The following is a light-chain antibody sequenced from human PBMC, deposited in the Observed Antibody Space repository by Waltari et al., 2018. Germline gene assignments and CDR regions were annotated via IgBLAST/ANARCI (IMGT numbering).Light chain of an antibody. CDR3: MQNTQIPTT. CDR2: EVS. Sequence: DIVMTQTPLSLSVTPGQPASISCKSSQSVLHRDGRTYLYWYLQRPGQPPQLLIYEVSNRFSGVPDRFSGRGSGTDFTLKISRVEAEDVGIYYCMQNTQIPTTFGQGTKLEIK. CDR1: QSVLHRDGRTY. V-gene: IGKV2D-29*01. J-gene: IGKJ2*01.